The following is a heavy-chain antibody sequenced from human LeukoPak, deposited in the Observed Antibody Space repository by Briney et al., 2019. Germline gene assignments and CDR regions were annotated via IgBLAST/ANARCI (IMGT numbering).Heavy chain of an antibody. CDR3: AKDIGAVAGTGVITIY. J-gene: IGHJ4*02. CDR1: GFTFDDYA. V-gene: IGHV3-9*01. Sequence: GGSLRLSCAASGFTFDDYAMHWVRQAPGKGLEWVSGISWNSGSIGYADSVKGRFTISRDNAKNSLYLQMNSLRAEDTALYYCAKDIGAVAGTGVITIYWGQGTLVTVSS. CDR2: ISWNSGSI. D-gene: IGHD6-13*01.